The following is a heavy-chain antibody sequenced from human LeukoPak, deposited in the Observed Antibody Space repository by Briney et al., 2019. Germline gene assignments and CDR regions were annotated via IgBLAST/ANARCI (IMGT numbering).Heavy chain of an antibody. D-gene: IGHD3-9*01. CDR1: GYTFTSCY. V-gene: IGHV1-46*01. Sequence: GASVKVSCKASGYTFTSCYMHWVRQAPGQGLEWMGIINPSGGSTSYAQKFQGRVTMTRDMSTSTVYMELSSLRSEDTAVYYCARDRYDILTGYYGRNWFDPWGQGTLVTVSS. CDR3: ARDRYDILTGYYGRNWFDP. CDR2: INPSGGST. J-gene: IGHJ5*02.